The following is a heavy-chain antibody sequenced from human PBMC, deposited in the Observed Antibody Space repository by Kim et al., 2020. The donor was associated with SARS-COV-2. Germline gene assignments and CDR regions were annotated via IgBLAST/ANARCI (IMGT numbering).Heavy chain of an antibody. Sequence: GGSLRLSCSASGFTFSSYAMHWVRQAPGKGLEYVSAISSNGGSTYYADSVKGRFTISRDNSKNTLYLQMSSLRAEDTAVYYCVNGRGVIKGYFDYWGQGTLVTVSS. V-gene: IGHV3-64D*06. CDR1: GFTFSSYA. D-gene: IGHD3-10*01. J-gene: IGHJ4*02. CDR2: ISSNGGST. CDR3: VNGRGVIKGYFDY.